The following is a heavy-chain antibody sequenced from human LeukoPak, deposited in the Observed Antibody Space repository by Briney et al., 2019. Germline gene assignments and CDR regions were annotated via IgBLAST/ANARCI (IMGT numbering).Heavy chain of an antibody. V-gene: IGHV1-3*01. Sequence: GASVKVSCKASGYTFTSYAIHWVRQAPGQRLEWMGWINAGNGNTKYSQRFQGRVTISRDTSASTAYMELSSLRSEDTAVYYCAGSSSFKINGMDVWGQGTTVTVSS. D-gene: IGHD6-13*01. J-gene: IGHJ6*02. CDR1: GYTFTSYA. CDR3: AGSSSFKINGMDV. CDR2: INAGNGNT.